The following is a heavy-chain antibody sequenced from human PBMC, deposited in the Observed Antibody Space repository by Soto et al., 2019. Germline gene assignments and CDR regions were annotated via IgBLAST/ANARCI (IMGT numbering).Heavy chain of an antibody. D-gene: IGHD3-3*01. CDR1: G. J-gene: IGHJ4*02. Sequence: GGRRIIKETGKGMESLAVIWYDGSNKHYADSAKGRFTISRDNSKNTLYQQMNSLRAEDTAVYYCSRDRTITMLGVVPLDYWGQGPLGTVSS. CDR2: IWYDGSNK. V-gene: IGHV3-33*01. CDR3: SRDRTITMLGVVPLDY.